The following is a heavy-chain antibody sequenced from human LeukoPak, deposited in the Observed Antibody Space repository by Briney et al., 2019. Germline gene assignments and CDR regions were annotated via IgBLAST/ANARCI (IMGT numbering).Heavy chain of an antibody. J-gene: IGHJ4*02. Sequence: PGGSLRLSCAASRFTFSSYSMNWVRQAPGKGLEWVSSISSSSSYIYYADSVKGRFTISRDNAKNSLSLQMNSLRAEDTAVYYCARMDIGLVRDWGQGTLVTVSS. CDR1: RFTFSSYS. D-gene: IGHD3-10*01. V-gene: IGHV3-21*01. CDR2: ISSSSSYI. CDR3: ARMDIGLVRD.